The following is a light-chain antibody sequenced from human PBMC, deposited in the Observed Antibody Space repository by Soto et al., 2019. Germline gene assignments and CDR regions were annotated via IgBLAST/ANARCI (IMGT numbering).Light chain of an antibody. V-gene: IGLV1-36*01. J-gene: IGLJ2*01. CDR3: EVWDDNLNGVV. Sequence: QSVLTQPPSVSEAPRQRVTISCSGSWSNIGNNAVNWYQQLPGKAPKLLIYYDDLLSSGVSDRFSGSKSGTSASLAISGLQSEEEADYYCEVWDDNLNGVVFGGGTKLTVL. CDR2: YDD. CDR1: WSNIGNNA.